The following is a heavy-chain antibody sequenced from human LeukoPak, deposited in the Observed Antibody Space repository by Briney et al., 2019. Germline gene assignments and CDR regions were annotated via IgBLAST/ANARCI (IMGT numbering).Heavy chain of an antibody. V-gene: IGHV3-21*01. CDR1: GFTFSSYS. CDR2: ISSSSSYI. Sequence: GGSLRLSCAASGFTFSSYSMNWVRQAPGKGLKWVSSISSSSSYIYYADSVKGRFTISRDNAKNSLYLQMNSLRAEDTAVYYCARDLITGTEPAYWGQGTLVTVSS. J-gene: IGHJ4*02. CDR3: ARDLITGTEPAY. D-gene: IGHD1-20*01.